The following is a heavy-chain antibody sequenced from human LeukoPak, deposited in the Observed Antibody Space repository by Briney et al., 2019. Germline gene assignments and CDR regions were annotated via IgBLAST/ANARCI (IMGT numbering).Heavy chain of an antibody. CDR3: ALLTR. J-gene: IGHJ4*02. Sequence: GSLRLSCAASGFTFDDYGMSWVRQAPGKGLEWIGEIYHSGSTNYNPSLKSRVTISVDKSKNQFSLKLSSVTAADTAVYYCALLTRWGQGTLVTVSS. D-gene: IGHD3-9*01. CDR1: GFTFDDYG. CDR2: IYHSGST. V-gene: IGHV4-34*08.